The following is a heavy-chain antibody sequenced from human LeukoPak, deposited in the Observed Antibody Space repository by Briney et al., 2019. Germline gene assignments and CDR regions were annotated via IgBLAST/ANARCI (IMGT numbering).Heavy chain of an antibody. CDR3: ARDPYDSSGYYYLSSYFQH. Sequence: ASVKVSCKASGYTFTSYGISWVRQAPGQGLEWMGWISAYNGNTNYAQKLQGRVTMTTDTSTSTAYMELRSLRSDDTAVYYCARDPYDSSGYYYLSSYFQHWGQGTLVTVSS. V-gene: IGHV1-18*01. D-gene: IGHD3-22*01. CDR2: ISAYNGNT. CDR1: GYTFTSYG. J-gene: IGHJ1*01.